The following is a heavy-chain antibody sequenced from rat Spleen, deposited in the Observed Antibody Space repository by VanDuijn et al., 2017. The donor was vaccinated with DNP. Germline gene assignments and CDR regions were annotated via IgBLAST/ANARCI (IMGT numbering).Heavy chain of an antibody. Sequence: EVQLVESGGGLVQPGRSLKLSCAASGFTFSNYYMAWVRQAPKKGLEWVATITYDGSRTYCRDSVKGRFTISRDNAKSTLYLQIDSLRSKDTEXYYCXXFEGTXXWGQGTSVTVSS. D-gene: IGHD1-11*01. V-gene: IGHV5-7*01. CDR2: ITYDGSRT. J-gene: IGHJ4*01. CDR3: XXFEGTXX. CDR1: GFTFSNYY.